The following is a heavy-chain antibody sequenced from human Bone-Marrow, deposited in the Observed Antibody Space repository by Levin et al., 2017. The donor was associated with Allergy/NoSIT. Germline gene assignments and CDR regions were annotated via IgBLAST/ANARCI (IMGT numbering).Heavy chain of an antibody. V-gene: IGHV3-7*04. Sequence: GESLKISCEASVFTFDSYWMSWVRQAPGKGLEWVANIKYDGSEKYYMDSVKGRFTISRDNAKSSLYLHMNSLRAEDTAVYFCTRVYDSSGYYSGVGAFDIWGRGTMVTVSS. CDR1: VFTFDSYW. J-gene: IGHJ3*02. CDR2: IKYDGSEK. D-gene: IGHD3-22*01. CDR3: TRVYDSSGYYSGVGAFDI.